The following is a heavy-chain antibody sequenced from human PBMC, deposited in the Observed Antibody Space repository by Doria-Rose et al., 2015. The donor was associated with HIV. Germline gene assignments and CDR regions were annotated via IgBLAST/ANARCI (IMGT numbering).Heavy chain of an antibody. Sequence: QVQLQESGPGLVKPSETLSLTCSVSGASVSSRGYYWNWIRQVPGKGLESLWYTYSTGTSDYSPSLKSRLNMAVDTSKNQFSLKLSFVTVADTAVYYCARMGSYRELDYWGQGALVIVSA. D-gene: IGHD3-3*01. J-gene: IGHJ4*02. CDR1: GASVSSRGYY. CDR3: ARMGSYRELDY. CDR2: TYSTGTS. V-gene: IGHV4-31*03.